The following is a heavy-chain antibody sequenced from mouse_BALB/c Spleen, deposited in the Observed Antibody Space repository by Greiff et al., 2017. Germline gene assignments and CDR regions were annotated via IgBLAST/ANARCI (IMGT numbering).Heavy chain of an antibody. CDR1: GFDFSRYW. CDR3: ARSFYGNFYYAMDY. J-gene: IGHJ4*01. CDR2: INPDSSTI. Sequence: EVKLLESGGGLVQPGGSLKLSCAASGFDFSRYWMSWVRQAPGKGLEWIGEINPDSSTINYTPSLKDKFIISRDNAKNTLYLQMSKVRSEDTALYYCARSFYGNFYYAMDYWGQGTSVTVSS. V-gene: IGHV4-1*02. D-gene: IGHD2-10*01.